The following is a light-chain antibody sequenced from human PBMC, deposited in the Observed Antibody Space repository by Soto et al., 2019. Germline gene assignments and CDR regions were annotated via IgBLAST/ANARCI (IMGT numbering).Light chain of an antibody. CDR3: QQYNSYSWT. CDR2: KAS. CDR1: QSISSW. Sequence: DIQMTQSPSTLSASVGDRVTITCRASQSISSWLAWYQQKPGKAPKLLIYKASSLESGVPSRFSGSGSGTEFTLTTSSLHPDDFATYYCQQYNSYSWTFGQGTKVEIK. J-gene: IGKJ1*01. V-gene: IGKV1-5*03.